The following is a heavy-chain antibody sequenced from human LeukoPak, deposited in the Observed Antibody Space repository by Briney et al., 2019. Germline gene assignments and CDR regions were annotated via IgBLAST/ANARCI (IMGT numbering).Heavy chain of an antibody. CDR1: GGSISSGSYY. V-gene: IGHV4-61*02. CDR2: IYTSGST. D-gene: IGHD7-27*01. J-gene: IGHJ4*02. Sequence: PSETLSLTCTVSGGSISSGSYYWSWIRQPAGKGLEWIGRIYTSGSTNYNPSLKSRVTISVDTSKNQFSLKLSSVTAADTAVYYCARVSNWGIISYYFDYWGQGTLVTVSS. CDR3: ARVSNWGIISYYFDY.